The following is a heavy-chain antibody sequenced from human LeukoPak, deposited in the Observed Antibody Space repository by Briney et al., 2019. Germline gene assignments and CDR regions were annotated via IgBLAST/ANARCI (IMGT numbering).Heavy chain of an antibody. J-gene: IGHJ4*02. CDR1: GGSLSSYY. CDR3: ARGGGYYDLCVD. V-gene: IGHV4-59*01. CDR2: IYYSGST. D-gene: IGHD3/OR15-3a*01. Sequence: SETLSLTCTVSGGSLSSYYWSWIRQPPGKGLEWIGYIYYSGSTNSNPSLKSPVTISVDTSKNQVSLKLSSVSAADAAVYYCARGGGYYDLCVDWGRGTLVSVSS.